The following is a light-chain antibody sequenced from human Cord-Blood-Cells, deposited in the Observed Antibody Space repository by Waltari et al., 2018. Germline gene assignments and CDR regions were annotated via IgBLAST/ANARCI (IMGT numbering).Light chain of an antibody. Sequence: GTLSLSPGQRATLSCRASQSVSSSYLAWYQQKPGQAPRLLIYGASSRATGLPDRFSGSGSGTDFTLTISRLEPDDFAVYYCQQYGSSPRTFGQGTKVEIK. CDR2: GAS. V-gene: IGKV3-20*01. CDR3: QQYGSSPRT. CDR1: QSVSSSY. J-gene: IGKJ1*01.